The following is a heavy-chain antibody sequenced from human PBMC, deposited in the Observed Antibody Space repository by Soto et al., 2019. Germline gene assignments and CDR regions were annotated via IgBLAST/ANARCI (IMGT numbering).Heavy chain of an antibody. D-gene: IGHD3-16*01. J-gene: IGHJ5*02. V-gene: IGHV4-59*01. CDR2: IYYSGST. CDR3: ARVLFGSNCWFDP. CDR1: GFTFSSYA. Sequence: GSLRLSCAAAGFTFSSYAMHWVRQAPGKGLEWIGYIYYSGSTNYNPSLKSRVTISVDTSKNQFSLKLSSVTAADTAVYYCARVLFGSNCWFDPWGQGTLVTVSS.